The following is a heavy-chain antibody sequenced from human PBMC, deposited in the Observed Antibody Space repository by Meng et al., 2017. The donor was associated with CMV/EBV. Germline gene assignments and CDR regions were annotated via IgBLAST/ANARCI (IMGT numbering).Heavy chain of an antibody. CDR2: INHSGGT. Sequence: GSLRLSCAVYGGSFSGYYWSWIRQPPGKGLEWIGEINHSGGTNYNPSLKSRVTISVDTSKNQFSLKLSSVTAADTAVYYCARDRSGWFTRSPHRNWFDPWGQGTLVTVSS. CDR3: ARDRSGWFTRSPHRNWFDP. CDR1: GGSFSGYY. J-gene: IGHJ5*02. D-gene: IGHD6-19*01. V-gene: IGHV4-34*01.